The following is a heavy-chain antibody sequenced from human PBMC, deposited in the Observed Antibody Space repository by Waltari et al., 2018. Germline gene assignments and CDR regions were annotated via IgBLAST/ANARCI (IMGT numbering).Heavy chain of an antibody. CDR1: GYIFTNHW. Sequence: EVQLVQSGAEIKKPGESLRISCQGSGYIFTNHWITWVRQMPGKGLEWMGRFVPPGPYTKYSPSFQGHVTVSADKSISTAYLQWSSLKASDTAIYYCARHAFGNSGWHFFDYWGQGTLVTVSS. V-gene: IGHV5-10-1*03. D-gene: IGHD6-19*01. CDR3: ARHAFGNSGWHFFDY. CDR2: FVPPGPYT. J-gene: IGHJ4*02.